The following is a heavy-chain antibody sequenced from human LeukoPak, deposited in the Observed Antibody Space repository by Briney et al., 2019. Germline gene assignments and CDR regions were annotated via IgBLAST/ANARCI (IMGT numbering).Heavy chain of an antibody. CDR3: AGEDRNLGS. V-gene: IGHV4-34*01. D-gene: IGHD2-15*01. Sequence: PSETLSLTCAVYRGSFSGYYWSLIRQPPGKGLEWIGQINHSGSTNYNPSLGSRVTISADTSNNQFFLKLNSVTAADTAVYYCAGEDRNLGSWGQGTPVTVSS. CDR2: INHSGST. CDR1: RGSFSGYY. J-gene: IGHJ4*02.